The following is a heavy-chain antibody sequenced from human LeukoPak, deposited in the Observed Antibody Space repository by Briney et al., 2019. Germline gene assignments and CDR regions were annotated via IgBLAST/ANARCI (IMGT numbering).Heavy chain of an antibody. CDR2: IYHSGST. CDR3: ASGRGSSWYSFDY. Sequence: PSETLSLTCTVSGGSISSGGYYWSWIRQPPGKGLEWIGYIYHSGSTYYNPSLKSRVTISVDRSKNRFSLKLSSVTAADTAVYYCASGRGSSWYSFDYWGQGTLVTVSS. J-gene: IGHJ4*02. CDR1: GGSISSGGYY. D-gene: IGHD6-13*01. V-gene: IGHV4-30-2*01.